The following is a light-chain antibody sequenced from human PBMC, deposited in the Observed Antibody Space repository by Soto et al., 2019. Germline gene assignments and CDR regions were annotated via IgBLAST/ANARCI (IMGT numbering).Light chain of an antibody. J-gene: IGLJ1*01. CDR1: SANIGAAYN. CDR3: QSYDSSLSGDV. CDR2: GNN. Sequence: QSALTQPASVSGSPGQSITISCTGSSANIGAAYNVDWYQQLPGTAPKLLIYGNNNRPSGVPARFSGSKSGTSASLAIAGLQAEDEGDYYCQSYDSSLSGDVFGTGTKVTVL. V-gene: IGLV1-40*01.